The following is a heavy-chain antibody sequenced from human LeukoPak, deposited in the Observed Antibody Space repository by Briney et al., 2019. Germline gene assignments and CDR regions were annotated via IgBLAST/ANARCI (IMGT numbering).Heavy chain of an antibody. CDR2: MSFDGTDE. CDR1: GFTFSSYP. J-gene: IGHJ4*02. V-gene: IGHV3-30-3*01. CDR3: ARNWFFGTAVSVTNYLDS. D-gene: IGHD4-11*01. Sequence: PGGSLRLSCTASGFTFSSYPMHWVRQAPGKGLEWVALMSFDGTDEYYGESVKGRFTISRDNSKNTLYLQMDSLRPEDTAVYYCARNWFFGTAVSVTNYLDSWGQGTLVTVSS.